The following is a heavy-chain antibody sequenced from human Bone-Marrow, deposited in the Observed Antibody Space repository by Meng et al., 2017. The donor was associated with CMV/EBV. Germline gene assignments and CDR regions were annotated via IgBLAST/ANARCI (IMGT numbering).Heavy chain of an antibody. V-gene: IGHV4-39*01. CDR2: IYYSGST. CDR3: ARLSYYYDSSGYFFDY. J-gene: IGHJ4*02. Sequence: SETLSLTCTVSGGSISSSSYYWGWIRQPPGKGLEWIGSIYYSGSTYYNPSLKSRVTISVDTSKNQFSLKLSSVTAADTAVYYGARLSYYYDSSGYFFDYWGQGTLVTVSS. D-gene: IGHD3-22*01. CDR1: GGSISSSSYY.